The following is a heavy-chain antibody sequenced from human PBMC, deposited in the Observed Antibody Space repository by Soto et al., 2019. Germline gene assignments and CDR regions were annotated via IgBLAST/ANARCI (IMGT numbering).Heavy chain of an antibody. CDR3: AKDRNYDSFLGAFDI. CDR2: ISGSGGST. D-gene: IGHD3-22*01. CDR1: GFTFTSYA. J-gene: IGHJ3*02. Sequence: EVQLLESGGGLVQPGGSLRLSCAASGFTFTSYAMSWVRQAPGKRLEWVSAISGSGGSTYYADSVKGRFTISRDNSKNTLYLQMNSLRAEDTAVYYCAKDRNYDSFLGAFDIWGQGTIVTVSS. V-gene: IGHV3-23*01.